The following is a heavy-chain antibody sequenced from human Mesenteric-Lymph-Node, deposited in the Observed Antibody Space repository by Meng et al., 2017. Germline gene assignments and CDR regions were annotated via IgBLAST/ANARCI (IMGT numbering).Heavy chain of an antibody. CDR3: ASFDHIPRRNYFDY. CDR2: IHHSGSA. D-gene: IGHD2-21*01. J-gene: IGHJ4*02. CDR1: GGSSSSGNYY. Sequence: QVQLQEADPGLEQPSQPRALTCTFAGGSSSSGNYYWSWIRQPPGKGLEWIRYIHHSGSAYYNPSLKSRVSISVDTSKNQFSLNLNSMTAADTAVYYCASFDHIPRRNYFDYWGQGTLVTVSS. V-gene: IGHV4-30-4*01.